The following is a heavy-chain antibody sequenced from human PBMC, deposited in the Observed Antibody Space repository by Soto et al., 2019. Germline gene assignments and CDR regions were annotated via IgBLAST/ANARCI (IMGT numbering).Heavy chain of an antibody. J-gene: IGHJ6*02. CDR3: AKQPVFWSSGYYYGMDV. D-gene: IGHD3-3*01. Sequence: GGSLRLSCAASGFTFDDYAMHWVRQAPGKGLEWVSGISWNSGSIGYADSVKGRFTISRDNAKNSLYLQMNSLRAEDTALYYCAKQPVFWSSGYYYGMDVWGQGTTVTVSS. V-gene: IGHV3-9*01. CDR1: GFTFDDYA. CDR2: ISWNSGSI.